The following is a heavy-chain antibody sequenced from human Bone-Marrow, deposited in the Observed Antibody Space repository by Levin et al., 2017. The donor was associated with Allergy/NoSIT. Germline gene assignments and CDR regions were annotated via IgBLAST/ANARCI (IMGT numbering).Heavy chain of an antibody. V-gene: IGHV3-23*01. J-gene: IGHJ4*02. CDR1: GFTFSNYA. CDR3: AKEMTTVVPVFDY. Sequence: GGSLRLSCAASGFTFSNYAMSWVRQAPGKGLEWVSAITNSGRTYYADSVKGRFTVSRDNSKNTLYLQMNSLRADDPGVYYCAKEMTTVVPVFDYWGEGTLVTVSS. D-gene: IGHD4-23*01. CDR2: ITNSGRT.